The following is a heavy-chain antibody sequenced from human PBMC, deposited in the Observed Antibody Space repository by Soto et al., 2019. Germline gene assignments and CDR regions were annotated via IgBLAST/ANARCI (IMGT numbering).Heavy chain of an antibody. J-gene: IGHJ6*02. V-gene: IGHV5-10-1*01. D-gene: IGHD2-15*01. CDR2: IDPSDSYT. CDR1: GYSFISYW. Sequence: GQLLKICCRGAGYSFISYWISRVRKMPGKGLEWMGRIDPSDSYTNYSPSFQGHVTISADKSISTAYLQWSSLKASDTAMYYCAAAPYCSGGSCYPFYYYYYGMDVWGQGTTVTVSS. CDR3: AAAPYCSGGSCYPFYYYYYGMDV.